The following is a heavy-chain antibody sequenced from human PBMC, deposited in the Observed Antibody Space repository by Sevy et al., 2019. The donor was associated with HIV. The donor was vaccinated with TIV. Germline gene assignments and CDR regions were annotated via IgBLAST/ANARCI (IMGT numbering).Heavy chain of an antibody. J-gene: IGHJ5*02. V-gene: IGHV4-39*01. Sequence: SETLSLTCTVSGGSISSSSYDWGWIRQPPGKGLEWIGSIYYSGGTYYNPSLKSRVTISVDTSKKQFSLKLSSVTAADTAVYYCARHRSHLYYFWSGYYKNWFDPWGQGTLVTVSS. CDR3: ARHRSHLYYFWSGYYKNWFDP. CDR1: GGSISSSSYD. CDR2: IYYSGGT. D-gene: IGHD3-3*01.